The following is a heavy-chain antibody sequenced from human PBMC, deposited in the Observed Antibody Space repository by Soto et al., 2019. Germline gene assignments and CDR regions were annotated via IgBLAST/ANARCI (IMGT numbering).Heavy chain of an antibody. CDR2: IYWDDDK. V-gene: IGHV2-5*02. CDR3: AHYVSTSPAGVFDP. J-gene: IGHJ5*02. Sequence: QITLKESGPTLVKPTQTLTLTCTFSGLSLSTSGEAVGWIRQPPGKALEWLALIYWDDDKRYNPTLKTRLTTTKDPSKHQVVLTLTNMDPVDTATYYCAHYVSTSPAGVFDPWGQGILVTVSS. CDR1: GLSLSTSGEA. D-gene: IGHD3-10*02.